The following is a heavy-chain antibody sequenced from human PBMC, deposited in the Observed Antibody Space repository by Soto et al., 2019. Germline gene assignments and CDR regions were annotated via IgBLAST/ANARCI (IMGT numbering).Heavy chain of an antibody. CDR3: ARGGDTIVVVPAALGYYYYYGMDV. V-gene: IGHV1-69*13. CDR2: IIPIFGTA. CDR1: GGTFSSYA. D-gene: IGHD2-2*01. Sequence: SVKVSCKASGGTFSSYAISWVRQAPGQGLEWMGGIIPIFGTANYAQKFQGRATITADESTSTAYMELSSLRSEDTAVYYCARGGDTIVVVPAALGYYYYYGMDVWGQGTTVTVSS. J-gene: IGHJ6*02.